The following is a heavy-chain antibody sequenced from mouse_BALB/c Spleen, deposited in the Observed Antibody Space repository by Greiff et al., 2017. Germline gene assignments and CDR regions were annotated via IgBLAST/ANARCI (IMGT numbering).Heavy chain of an antibody. CDR1: GYTFTDYN. CDR3: ARGIYYGSSYGYFDV. CDR2: IYPYNGGT. V-gene: IGHV1S29*02. J-gene: IGHJ1*01. D-gene: IGHD1-1*01. Sequence: VQLQQSGPELVKPGASVKISCKASGYTFTDYNMHWVKQSHGKSLEWIGYIYPYNGGTGYNQKFKSKATLTVDNSSSTAYMELRSLTSEDSAVYYCARGIYYGSSYGYFDVWGAGTTVTVSS.